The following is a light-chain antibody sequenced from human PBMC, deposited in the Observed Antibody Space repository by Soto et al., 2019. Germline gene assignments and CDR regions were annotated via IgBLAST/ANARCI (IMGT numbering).Light chain of an antibody. CDR3: QQSNSTPPRT. J-gene: IGKJ4*01. CDR1: QSVSRY. CDR2: AAS. Sequence: DIQMTQSPSSLSASVGERATISCRASQSVSRYLNWYQQKPGKAPKLLMYAASSMQSGIPSRFRGSGSGTDFTLTISSLQPEDFATYYCQQSNSTPPRTFGGGTKVEIK. V-gene: IGKV1-39*01.